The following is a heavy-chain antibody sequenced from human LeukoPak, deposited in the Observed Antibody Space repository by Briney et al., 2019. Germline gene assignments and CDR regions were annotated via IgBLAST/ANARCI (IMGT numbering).Heavy chain of an antibody. D-gene: IGHD1-26*01. Sequence: GGSLRLSCAASGFTFSSYGMHWVRQAPGKGLEGVAVIWYDGSNKYYADSVKGRFTISRDNSTNTLYLQMNSLRAEDTAVYYCARDSGSQHLDYWGQGTLVTVSS. CDR1: GFTFSSYG. V-gene: IGHV3-33*01. CDR2: IWYDGSNK. CDR3: ARDSGSQHLDY. J-gene: IGHJ4*02.